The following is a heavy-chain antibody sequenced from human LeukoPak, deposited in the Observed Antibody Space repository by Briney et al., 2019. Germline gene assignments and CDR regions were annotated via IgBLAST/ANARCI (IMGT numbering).Heavy chain of an antibody. CDR1: GFTFTSSA. CDR3: ARPPGSGLSFDY. J-gene: IGHJ4*02. V-gene: IGHV1-58*02. CDR2: IVVGSGNT. D-gene: IGHD3-10*01. Sequence: SVKVSCKASGFTFTSSAMQWVRQARGQRLEWIGWIVVGSGNTNYAQKFQERVTITRDMSTSTAYMELSSLRSDDTAVYYCARPPGSGLSFDYWGQGTLVTVSS.